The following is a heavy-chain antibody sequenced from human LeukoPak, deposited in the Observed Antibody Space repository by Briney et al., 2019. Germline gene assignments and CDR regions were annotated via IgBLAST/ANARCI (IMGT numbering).Heavy chain of an antibody. J-gene: IGHJ4*02. D-gene: IGHD5-18*01. CDR1: GFTFSSYA. Sequence: GGSLRLSYAASGFTFSSYAMHWVRQAPGKGLEWVAVISYDGSNKYYADSVKGRFTISRDNSKNTLYLQMNSLRAEDTAVYYCARDPVDTAALDFDYWGQGTLVTISS. V-gene: IGHV3-30*01. CDR2: ISYDGSNK. CDR3: ARDPVDTAALDFDY.